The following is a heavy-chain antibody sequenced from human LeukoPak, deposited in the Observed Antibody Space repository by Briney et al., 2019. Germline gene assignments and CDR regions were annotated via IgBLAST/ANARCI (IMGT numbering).Heavy chain of an antibody. CDR3: ARDQQSGYCSSTSCSNQQYYYYYYMDV. Sequence: PGGSLRLSCVDSGFTFSSHWMSWVRQAPGKGLEWVAVISYDGSNKYYADSVKGRFTISRDNSKNTLYLQMNSLRAEDTAVYYCARDQQSGYCSSTSCSNQQYYYYYYMDVWGKGTTVTVSS. CDR2: ISYDGSNK. D-gene: IGHD2-2*01. J-gene: IGHJ6*03. CDR1: GFTFSSHW. V-gene: IGHV3-30*03.